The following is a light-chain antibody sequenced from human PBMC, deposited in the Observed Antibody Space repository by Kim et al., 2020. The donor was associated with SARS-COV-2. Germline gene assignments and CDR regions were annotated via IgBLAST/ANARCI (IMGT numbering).Light chain of an antibody. CDR3: QKYAGAPLT. Sequence: GDRVTITCRTSLDVGAYLAWYQQIPGKPPKLLIYAASSLQNGVPSRFSGSGYGTEFTLTISNLEPDDFGTYYCQKYAGAPLTFGGGTKL. J-gene: IGKJ4*01. CDR1: LDVGAY. V-gene: IGKV1-27*01. CDR2: AAS.